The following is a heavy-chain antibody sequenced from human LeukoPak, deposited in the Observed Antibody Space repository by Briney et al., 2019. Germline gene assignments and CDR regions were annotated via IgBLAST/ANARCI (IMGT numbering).Heavy chain of an antibody. CDR2: IKEDGSEK. CDR1: GFTFSSYW. CDR3: ASLGDSSGYTPLDY. J-gene: IGHJ4*02. Sequence: GGSLRLSCAASGFTFSSYWMSWVRQAPGKGLEWVADIKEDGSEKYYVDSVKGRFTISRDNAKNTLYLQMNSLRAEDTAVYYCASLGDSSGYTPLDYWGQGTLVTVSS. V-gene: IGHV3-7*01. D-gene: IGHD3-22*01.